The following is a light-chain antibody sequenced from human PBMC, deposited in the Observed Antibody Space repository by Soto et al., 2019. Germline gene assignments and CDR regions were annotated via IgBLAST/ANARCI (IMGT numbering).Light chain of an antibody. CDR3: SSYTSSSTVV. CDR1: ISDVGGYNY. V-gene: IGLV2-14*03. Sequence: QSALTQPASVSGSPGQSITISCTGTISDVGGYNYVSWYQQHPGKATKLMIYDVSNRPSGVSNRFSGSKSGNTASLTISGLQAEDEADYYCSSYTSSSTVVFGGGTKLTVL. CDR2: DVS. J-gene: IGLJ2*01.